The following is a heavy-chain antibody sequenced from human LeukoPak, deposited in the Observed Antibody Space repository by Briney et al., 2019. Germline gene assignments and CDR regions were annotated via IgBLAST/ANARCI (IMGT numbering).Heavy chain of an antibody. CDR1: GFTISSYA. CDR3: ARDFSYGSGFDY. D-gene: IGHD5-18*01. CDR2: ISNGGGI. J-gene: IGHJ4*02. V-gene: IGHV3-64*01. Sequence: GGSLRLSCAASGFTISSYALHWVRQAPGKGLQYVSCISNGGGIDYANSVKGRFTISRDNSKNTLYLQMGSLRPEDMAVYYCARDFSYGSGFDYWGQGILVTVSS.